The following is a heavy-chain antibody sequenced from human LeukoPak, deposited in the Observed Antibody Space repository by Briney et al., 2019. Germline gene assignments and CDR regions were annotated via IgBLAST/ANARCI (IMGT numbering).Heavy chain of an antibody. Sequence: GGSLRLSCAASGFTFNTYGMHWVRQAPGKGLEWVAFIRYDESNKYYADSVKGRFTISRDNSKNTLYLQMNSLRTEDTAVYYCAKDFPGGYSNRWGVAFDFWGQGTKVTVSS. CDR1: GFTFNTYG. CDR3: AKDFPGGYSNRWGVAFDF. J-gene: IGHJ3*01. CDR2: IRYDESNK. D-gene: IGHD6-13*01. V-gene: IGHV3-30*02.